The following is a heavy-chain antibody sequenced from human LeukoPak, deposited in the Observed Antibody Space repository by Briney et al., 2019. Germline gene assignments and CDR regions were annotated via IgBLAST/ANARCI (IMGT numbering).Heavy chain of an antibody. V-gene: IGHV4-39*07. D-gene: IGHD3-3*01. CDR1: GGSISSSSNY. Sequence: SETLSLTCTVSGGSISSSSNYWGWIRQPPGKGLEWIGSIYYSGSTYYNPSLKSRVTISVDTSKNQFSLKLSSVTAADTAVYYCARGYYDLDYWGQGTLVTVSS. CDR3: ARGYYDLDY. CDR2: IYYSGST. J-gene: IGHJ4*02.